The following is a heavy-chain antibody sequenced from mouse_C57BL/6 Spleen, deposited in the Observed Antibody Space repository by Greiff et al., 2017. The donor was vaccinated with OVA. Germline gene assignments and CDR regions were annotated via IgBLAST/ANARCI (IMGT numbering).Heavy chain of an antibody. J-gene: IGHJ1*03. D-gene: IGHD2-4*01. CDR1: GYTFTDYN. V-gene: IGHV1-18*01. Sequence: VQLQQSGPELVKPGASVKIPCKASGYTFTDYNMDWVKQSHGKSLEWIGDINPNNGGTIYNQKFKGKATLTVDKSSSTAYMELRSLTSEDTAVYYCARSYDYDAGYWYFDVWGTGTTVTVSS. CDR2: INPNNGGT. CDR3: ARSYDYDAGYWYFDV.